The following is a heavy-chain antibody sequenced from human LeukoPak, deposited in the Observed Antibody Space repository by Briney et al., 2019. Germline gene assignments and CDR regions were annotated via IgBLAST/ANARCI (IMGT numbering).Heavy chain of an antibody. Sequence: LETLSLTCTVSGGSISSYYWSWIRHPAGKGLEWIGRIYTSGSTNYNPSLKSRVTMSVDTSKNQFSLKLSSVTAADTAVYYCARSSITIFGVVIDAFDIWGQGTMVTVSS. D-gene: IGHD3-3*01. CDR1: GGSISSYY. V-gene: IGHV4-4*07. J-gene: IGHJ3*02. CDR2: IYTSGST. CDR3: ARSSITIFGVVIDAFDI.